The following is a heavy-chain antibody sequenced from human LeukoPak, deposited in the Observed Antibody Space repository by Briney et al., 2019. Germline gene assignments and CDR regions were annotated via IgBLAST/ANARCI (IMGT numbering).Heavy chain of an antibody. D-gene: IGHD5-12*01. Sequence: SVKVSCKASGGTFSSYAISWVRQAPGQGLEWMGGIIPIFGTANYAQKFQGRVTITADESTSTAYMELSSLRSDDTAVYYCARDPGTDIVATMMGWFFDYWAREPWSPSPQ. J-gene: IGHJ4*02. CDR1: GGTFSSYA. CDR3: ARDPGTDIVATMMGWFFDY. V-gene: IGHV1-69*13. CDR2: IIPIFGTA.